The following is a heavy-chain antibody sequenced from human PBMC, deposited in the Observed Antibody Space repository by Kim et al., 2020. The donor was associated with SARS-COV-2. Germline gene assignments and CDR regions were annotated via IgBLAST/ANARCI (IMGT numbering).Heavy chain of an antibody. J-gene: IGHJ6*02. Sequence: GGSLRLSCAASGFTFSDYYMSWIRQAPGKGLEWVSYISSSGSTIYYADSVKGRFTISRDNAKNSLYLQMNSLRAEDTAVYYCARDWRGITIFGVVNRYGMDVWGQGTTVTVSS. V-gene: IGHV3-11*01. D-gene: IGHD3-3*01. CDR3: ARDWRGITIFGVVNRYGMDV. CDR2: ISSSGSTI. CDR1: GFTFSDYY.